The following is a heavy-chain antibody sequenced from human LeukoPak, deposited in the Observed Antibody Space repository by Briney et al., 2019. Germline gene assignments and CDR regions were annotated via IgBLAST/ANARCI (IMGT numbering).Heavy chain of an antibody. Sequence: LSLTCTVSGGSISSYYWSWIRQPPGKGLEWVSSINWNGGTIGYADSVKGRFTISRDNGKNSLYLQMNSLRAEDMALYYCAKGASSGWIYYFDYWGQGTLVTVSS. J-gene: IGHJ4*02. D-gene: IGHD6-19*01. CDR3: AKGASSGWIYYFDY. V-gene: IGHV3-9*03. CDR2: INWNGGTI. CDR1: GGSISSYY.